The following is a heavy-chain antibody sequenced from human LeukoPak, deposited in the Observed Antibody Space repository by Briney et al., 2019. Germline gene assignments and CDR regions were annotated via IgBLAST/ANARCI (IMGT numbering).Heavy chain of an antibody. CDR1: GYTFSDYD. CDR2: MNPNSGNT. J-gene: IGHJ6*02. D-gene: IGHD2-8*02. V-gene: IGHV1-8*01. Sequence: ASVKVSCKASGYTFSDYDIIWVRQATGQGLEWMGWMNPNSGNTGYAQKFQGRVTMTRNTSISTAYMELSSLRSEDTAVYYCARLGWYCTGPRCEMNTYYGMGVWGQGTTVTVSS. CDR3: ARLGWYCTGPRCEMNTYYGMGV.